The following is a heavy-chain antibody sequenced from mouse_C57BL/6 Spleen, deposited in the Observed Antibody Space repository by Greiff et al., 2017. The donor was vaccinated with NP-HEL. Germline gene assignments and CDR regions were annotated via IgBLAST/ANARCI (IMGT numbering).Heavy chain of an antibody. J-gene: IGHJ4*01. CDR2: ISSGSGSI. CDR1: GFTFSDYG. V-gene: IGHV5-17*01. CDR3: ARPYYALDY. Sequence: DVHLLESGGGLVKPGGSLKLSCAASGFTFSDYGMHWVRQAPEQGLEWVAYISSGSGSIYYADTLKGRFTFSRDTAKNTLFLQMTSLRSEDTAMYYCARPYYALDYWGQGTTVTVSS.